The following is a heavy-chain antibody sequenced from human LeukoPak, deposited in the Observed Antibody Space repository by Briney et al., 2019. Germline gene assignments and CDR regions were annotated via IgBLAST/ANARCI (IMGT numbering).Heavy chain of an antibody. V-gene: IGHV3-23*01. CDR1: GLTFSSYA. Sequence: PGGSLRLSCAASGLTFSSYAMSWVRLAPGKGLEWASGISDSGGSTYYAASVKGRFTISRDNSKNTLFLQMNSLRAEDTAVYYCAKDPITMLIVGLRGAFDIWGQGTMVTVSS. J-gene: IGHJ3*02. D-gene: IGHD3-22*01. CDR2: ISDSGGST. CDR3: AKDPITMLIVGLRGAFDI.